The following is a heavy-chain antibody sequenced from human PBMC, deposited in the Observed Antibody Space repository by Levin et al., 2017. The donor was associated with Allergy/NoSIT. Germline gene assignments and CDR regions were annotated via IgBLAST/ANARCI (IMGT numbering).Heavy chain of an antibody. CDR3: AVFSLRYGAFDI. Sequence: ESLKISCAVYGGSFGGYYWSWIRQSPGKGLEWIGEISHRGFTTYNTSLESRVTMSVDTSRNQFSVRLNSVTAADTAMYYCAVFSLRYGAFDIWGQGTMVTVSS. CDR1: GGSFGGYY. D-gene: IGHD4-17*01. J-gene: IGHJ3*02. V-gene: IGHV4-34*01. CDR2: ISHRGFT.